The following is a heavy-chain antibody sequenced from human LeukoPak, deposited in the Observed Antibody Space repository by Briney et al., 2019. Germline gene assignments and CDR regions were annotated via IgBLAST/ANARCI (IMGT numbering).Heavy chain of an antibody. CDR3: ARGAEQQLLAYWFDP. V-gene: IGHV1-69*13. Sequence: SVKVSCKASGGTFSSYAISWVRQAPGQGLEWMGGIIPIFGTANYAQKFQGRVTITADESTSTAYMELSSLRSEDTAVYYCARGAEQQLLAYWFDPWGQGTLVTVSS. D-gene: IGHD6-13*01. J-gene: IGHJ5*02. CDR1: GGTFSSYA. CDR2: IIPIFGTA.